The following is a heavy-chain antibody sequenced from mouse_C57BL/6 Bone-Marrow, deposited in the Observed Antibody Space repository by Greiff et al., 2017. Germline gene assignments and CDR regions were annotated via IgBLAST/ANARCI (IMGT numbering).Heavy chain of an antibody. J-gene: IGHJ1*03. CDR3: ARYGGQLRLRYFDV. CDR1: GYTFTSYG. V-gene: IGHV1-81*01. CDR2: IYPRSGNT. Sequence: QVQLQQSGAELARPGASVKLSCKASGYTFTSYGISWVKQRTGQGLEWIGEIYPRSGNTYYNEKFKGKATLTAEKSSSTAYMELRSLTSEDSAVYFCARYGGQLRLRYFDVWGTGTTVTVSS. D-gene: IGHD3-2*02.